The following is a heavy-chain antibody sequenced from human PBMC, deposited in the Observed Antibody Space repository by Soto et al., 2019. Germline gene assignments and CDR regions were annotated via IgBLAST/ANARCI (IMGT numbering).Heavy chain of an antibody. CDR2: TYYRSKWYY. Sequence: QVQLQQSGPVLVKPSQTLSLMCDISGDSVSIVTATWSWIRQSPSRGLEWLGRTYYRSKWYYDYAVSVKSRIVITPDTSTNQLTLDLNSVTPEDTAVYFCARDGIGFHWYFDVWGRGTLVTVSS. CDR1: GDSVSIVTAT. J-gene: IGHJ2*01. D-gene: IGHD6-19*01. CDR3: ARDGIGFHWYFDV. V-gene: IGHV6-1*01.